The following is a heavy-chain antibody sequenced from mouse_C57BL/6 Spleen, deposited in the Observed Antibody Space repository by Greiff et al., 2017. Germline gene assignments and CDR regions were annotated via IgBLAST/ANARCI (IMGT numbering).Heavy chain of an antibody. V-gene: IGHV3-6*01. CDR3: ARGTGWYFDV. CDR1: GYSITSGYY. Sequence: EVKLMESGPGLVKPSQSLSLTCSVTGYSITSGYYWNWLRQFPGKKLEWMGYISYDGSNNYNPSPKNRISITRDTSKNQFCLKLSSVTTEDTATYYCARGTGWYFDVWGTGTTVTVSS. D-gene: IGHD4-1*01. J-gene: IGHJ1*03. CDR2: ISYDGSN.